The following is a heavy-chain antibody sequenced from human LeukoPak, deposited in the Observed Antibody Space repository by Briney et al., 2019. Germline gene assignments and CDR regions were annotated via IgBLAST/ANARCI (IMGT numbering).Heavy chain of an antibody. J-gene: IGHJ6*03. V-gene: IGHV4-34*01. CDR2: INHSGST. D-gene: IGHD3-10*01. CDR1: GGSFSGYY. CDR3: ARRGITMVRGVIPFMDV. Sequence: PSETLSLTCAVYGGSFSGYYWSWIRQPPGKGLEWIGEINHSGSTNYNPSLKSRVTISVDTSKNQFSLKLSSVTAADTAVYYCARRGITMVRGVIPFMDVWGKGTTVTISS.